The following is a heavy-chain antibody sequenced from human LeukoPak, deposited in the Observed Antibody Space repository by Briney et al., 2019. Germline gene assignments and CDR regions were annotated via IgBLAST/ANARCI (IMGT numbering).Heavy chain of an antibody. CDR3: ARGGFGYYDRPPPPGYAFDI. V-gene: IGHV4-59*01. Sequence: SETLSLTCTVSGGSISSYYWSWIRQPPGKGLEWIGDIYYSGSTNYNPSLKSRVTISVDTSKNQFSRKLSSVTAAHTAVYYCARGGFGYYDRPPPPGYAFDIWGQGTMVTVSS. J-gene: IGHJ3*02. D-gene: IGHD3-22*01. CDR1: GGSISSYY. CDR2: IYYSGST.